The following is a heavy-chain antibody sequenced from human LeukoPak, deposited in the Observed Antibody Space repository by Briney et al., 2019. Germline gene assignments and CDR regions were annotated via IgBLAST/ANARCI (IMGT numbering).Heavy chain of an antibody. V-gene: IGHV3-48*03. Sequence: GGSLRLSCAASGFIFTSYEMNWVPQAPGRGLEWVSYITISGSTIYYADSVKGRFTISRDNAKNSLYLQMNSLRAEDAAVYYCARTPSFDYWGQGTLVTVSS. CDR2: ITISGSTI. CDR1: GFIFTSYE. CDR3: ARTPSFDY. J-gene: IGHJ4*02.